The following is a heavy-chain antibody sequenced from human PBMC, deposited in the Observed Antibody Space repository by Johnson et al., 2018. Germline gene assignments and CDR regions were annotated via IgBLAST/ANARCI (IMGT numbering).Heavy chain of an antibody. CDR1: GFRFSSSS. D-gene: IGHD1-26*01. Sequence: VQLVESGGGLVQPGRSXRLSCVASGFRFSSSSMNWVRQAPGRGLEWVASISSSSNFIHDADSVKGRVPTSRDKAKNSLYLQMHRLGVVEQAGYYCARDGTLGGGSYYYYMEGWGKGTTVTVSS. CDR2: ISSSSNFI. V-gene: IGHV3-21*01. CDR3: ARDGTLGGGSYYYYMEG. J-gene: IGHJ6*03.